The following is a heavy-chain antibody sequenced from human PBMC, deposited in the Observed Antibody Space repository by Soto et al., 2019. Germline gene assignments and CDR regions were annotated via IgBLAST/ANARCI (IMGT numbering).Heavy chain of an antibody. D-gene: IGHD1-26*01. J-gene: IGHJ4*02. Sequence: QVQLVESGGGVVQPGRSLRLSCAASGFTFSSYGMHWVRQAPGKGLEWVAVISYDGSNKYYADSVKGRFTISRDNSKNTLYLQMNSLRAEDTAVYYCAKGSGSYPSLDYWGQGTLVTVSS. CDR1: GFTFSSYG. CDR2: ISYDGSNK. V-gene: IGHV3-30*18. CDR3: AKGSGSYPSLDY.